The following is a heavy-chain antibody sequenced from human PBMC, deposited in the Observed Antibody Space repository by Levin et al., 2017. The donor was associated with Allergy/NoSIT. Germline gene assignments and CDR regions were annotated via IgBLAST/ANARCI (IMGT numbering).Heavy chain of an antibody. CDR3: ASGIAGPY. CDR2: ISSSSSTI. Sequence: GESLKISCAASGFTFSSYSMNWVRQAPGKGLEWVSYISSSSSTIYYADSVKGRFTISRDNAKNSLYLQMNSLRAEDTAVYYCASGIAGPYWGQGTLVTVSS. CDR1: GFTFSSYS. J-gene: IGHJ4*02. V-gene: IGHV3-48*01. D-gene: IGHD1-26*01.